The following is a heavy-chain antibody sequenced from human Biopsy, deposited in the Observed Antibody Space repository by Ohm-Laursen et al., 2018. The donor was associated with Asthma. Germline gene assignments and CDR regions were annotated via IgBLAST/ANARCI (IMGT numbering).Heavy chain of an antibody. Sequence: GSLRLSCAASGFAVSRDYMFWVRQAPGKGLEWVSVIYSGGTSHTADSVRGRFTISRDYSKNTLYLQMRSLRAEDTAVYYCARGDSSNWSHYYFDCWGQGTLVTVSS. CDR3: ARGDSSNWSHYYFDC. V-gene: IGHV3-53*01. J-gene: IGHJ4*02. D-gene: IGHD3-22*01. CDR1: GFAVSRDY. CDR2: IYSGGTS.